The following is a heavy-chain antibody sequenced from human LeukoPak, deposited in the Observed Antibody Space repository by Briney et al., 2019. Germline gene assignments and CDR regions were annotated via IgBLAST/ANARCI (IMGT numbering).Heavy chain of an antibody. CDR1: GFTVSSNY. V-gene: IGHV3-66*01. CDR2: IYSGGST. D-gene: IGHD3-22*01. J-gene: IGHJ4*02. CDR3: ARCRVGSSGYYPEYYFDY. Sequence: PGGSLRLSCAASGFTVSSNYMSWVRQAPGKGLEWVSVIYSGGSTYYADSVKGRFTISRDNSKNTLYLQMNSLRAEDTAVYYCARCRVGSSGYYPEYYFDYWGQGTLVTVSS.